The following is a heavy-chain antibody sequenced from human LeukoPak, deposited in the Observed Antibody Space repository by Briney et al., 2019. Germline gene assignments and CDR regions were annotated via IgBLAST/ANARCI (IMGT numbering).Heavy chain of an antibody. CDR1: GFTFSSYS. Sequence: GGSLRLSCAASGFTFSSYSMNWVRQAPGKGLEWVSHITASGTAMFYADSVKGRFTISRDNAKNSLYLQMNSLRDEDTAVYYCARDKIVGATIFDYWGQGTLVTVSS. D-gene: IGHD1-26*01. CDR2: ITASGTAM. CDR3: ARDKIVGATIFDY. V-gene: IGHV3-48*02. J-gene: IGHJ4*02.